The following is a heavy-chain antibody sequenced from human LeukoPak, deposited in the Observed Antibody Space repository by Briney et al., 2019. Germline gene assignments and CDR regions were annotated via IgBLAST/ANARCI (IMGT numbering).Heavy chain of an antibody. D-gene: IGHD6-13*01. Sequence: GGSLRLSCAPSGFTFSSYSMNWVRQAPGKGLEWVSSISSSSSYIYYADSVKGRFTISRDNAKNSLYLQMNSLRAEDTAVYYCARESSAAGPCDYWGQGTLVTVSS. CDR3: ARESSAAGPCDY. J-gene: IGHJ4*02. CDR2: ISSSSSYI. V-gene: IGHV3-21*01. CDR1: GFTFSSYS.